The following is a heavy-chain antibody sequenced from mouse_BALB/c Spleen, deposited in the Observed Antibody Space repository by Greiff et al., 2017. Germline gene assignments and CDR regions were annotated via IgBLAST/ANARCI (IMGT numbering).Heavy chain of an antibody. Sequence: EVQGVESGGGLVQPGGSRKLSCAASGFTFSSFGMHWVRQAPEKGLEWVAYISSGSSTIYYADTVKGRFTISRDNPKNTLFLQMTSLRSEDTAMYHCARKDYRYDGFAYWGQGTLVTVSA. V-gene: IGHV5-17*02. D-gene: IGHD2-14*01. CDR2: ISSGSSTI. CDR3: ARKDYRYDGFAY. J-gene: IGHJ3*01. CDR1: GFTFSSFG.